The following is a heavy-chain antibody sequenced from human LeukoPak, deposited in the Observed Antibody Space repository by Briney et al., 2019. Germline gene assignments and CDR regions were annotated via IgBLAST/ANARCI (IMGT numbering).Heavy chain of an antibody. D-gene: IGHD1-26*01. CDR3: AAISTSGSRRGSFDY. J-gene: IGHJ4*02. CDR1: GGSFSGYY. Sequence: PSETLSLTCAVYGGSFSGYYWSWIRQPPGKGLEWIGEINHSGSTNYNPSLKSRITISVDTSKNQFSLKLSSMTAADTAVYYCAAISTSGSRRGSFDYWGQGTLVTVSS. V-gene: IGHV4-34*01. CDR2: INHSGST.